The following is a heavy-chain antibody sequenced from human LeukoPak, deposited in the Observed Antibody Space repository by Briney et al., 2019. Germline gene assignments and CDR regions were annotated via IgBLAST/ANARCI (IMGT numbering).Heavy chain of an antibody. CDR3: ARFLYGEAV. J-gene: IGHJ4*02. Sequence: KPSETLSLTCTVSGGSIRSYNYYWGWIRQPPGKGLEWIGGIYYSGTTYYNPSLKSRVTMSVDTSRNQFSLKLNSLTAADTASYYCARFLYGEAVWGQGILVTVSS. D-gene: IGHD4-17*01. V-gene: IGHV4-39*07. CDR1: GGSIRSYNYY. CDR2: IYYSGTT.